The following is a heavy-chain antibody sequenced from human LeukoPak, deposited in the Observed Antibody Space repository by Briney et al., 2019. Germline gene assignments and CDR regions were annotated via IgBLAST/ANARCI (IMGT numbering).Heavy chain of an antibody. V-gene: IGHV4-39*01. D-gene: IGHD1-26*01. CDR3: ARHEYSGSYYGLSWFDP. J-gene: IGHJ5*02. CDR2: IYYSGST. Sequence: SETLSLTCTVSGGAISSSGYYWGWIRQPPGKGLEWIASIYYSGSTYYNPSLKSRVTISVDTSKNQLSLKLSSLTSADTAVYYCARHEYSGSYYGLSWFDPWGQGTLVTVSS. CDR1: GGAISSSGYY.